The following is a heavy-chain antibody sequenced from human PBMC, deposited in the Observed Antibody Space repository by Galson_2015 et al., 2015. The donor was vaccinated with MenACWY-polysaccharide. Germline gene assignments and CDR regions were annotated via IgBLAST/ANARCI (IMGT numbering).Heavy chain of an antibody. V-gene: IGHV3-48*03. J-gene: IGHJ4*02. CDR2: ISTRGSDI. Sequence: SLRLSCAASGFTFSSYELSWVRQVPGKGLEWVSYISTRGSDINYADSVEGRFTVSRDNAKSSLSLQMNSLRAEDTAVYFCVRCPLYGGDTPHFWGQGTLVTVSS. CDR3: VRCPLYGGDTPHF. CDR1: GFTFSSYE. D-gene: IGHD2-21*02.